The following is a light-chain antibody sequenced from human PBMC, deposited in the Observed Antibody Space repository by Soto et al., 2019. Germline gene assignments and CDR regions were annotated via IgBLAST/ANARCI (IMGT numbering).Light chain of an antibody. J-gene: IGKJ1*01. Sequence: EVVLTQTPGTLSLSPGEGDTLSCRASQSLRNNFLAWYQQKPGQAPRLPIYGATTRATVVPDRFSGSGSGTDFTLTINRREPEDFAVYYCQQYSSTPVTFGQGTKVDI. CDR3: QQYSSTPVT. CDR2: GAT. V-gene: IGKV3-20*01. CDR1: QSLRNNF.